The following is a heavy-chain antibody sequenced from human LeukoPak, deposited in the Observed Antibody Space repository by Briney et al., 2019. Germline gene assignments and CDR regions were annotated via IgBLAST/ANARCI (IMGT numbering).Heavy chain of an antibody. CDR2: MNPNSGNT. V-gene: IGHV1-8*01. D-gene: IGHD3-10*01. Sequence: ASVKVSCKASGYAFTSYDINWVRQATGPGLEWMGWMNPNSGNTGYAQKFQGRVTMTRNTSISTAYMELSSLRSEDTAVYYCARGNTHFGEDYWGQGTLVTVSS. CDR1: GYAFTSYD. J-gene: IGHJ4*02. CDR3: ARGNTHFGEDY.